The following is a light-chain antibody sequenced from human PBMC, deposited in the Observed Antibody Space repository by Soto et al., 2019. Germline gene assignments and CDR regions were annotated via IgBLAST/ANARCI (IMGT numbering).Light chain of an antibody. Sequence: LWMTRSPASXSDCALRRVAIPCRESNYISTYLNWYQKRPGKEXKXXXYAESSLKSGVQSRLSGSGSGTDFTLNISRMQPEDFETYYCQKNESYHLTFGRGTKVDI. CDR3: QKNESYHLT. CDR1: NYISTY. J-gene: IGKJ4*01. CDR2: AES. V-gene: IGKV1-39*01.